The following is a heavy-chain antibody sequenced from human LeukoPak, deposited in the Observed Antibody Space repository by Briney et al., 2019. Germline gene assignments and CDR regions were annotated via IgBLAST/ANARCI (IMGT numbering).Heavy chain of an antibody. J-gene: IGHJ4*02. CDR2: ISTYNGAT. D-gene: IGHD3-22*01. CDR1: GYTFTNFH. Sequence: ASVKVSCKGSGYTFTNFHINWVRQAPGHGLEWIGWISTYNGATNYTQKFHDRLSMTTDTSTSTAYMELKSLRSDDTAAYYCVKFNYYDTDGYPYWGPGTMVTVSS. CDR3: VKFNYYDTDGYPY. V-gene: IGHV1-18*01.